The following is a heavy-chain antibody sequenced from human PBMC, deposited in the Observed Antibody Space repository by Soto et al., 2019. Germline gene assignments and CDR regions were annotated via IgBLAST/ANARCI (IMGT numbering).Heavy chain of an antibody. J-gene: IGHJ4*02. D-gene: IGHD3-10*01. V-gene: IGHV1-69*13. CDR1: GDTFSSYA. CDR2: IIPTFGRT. Sequence: ASVKVSCKASGDTFSSYAISWVRQAPGKGLEWMGKIIPTFGRTNYAQKFQGRLTISADDSTSTAYMELRSLRSDDTAVYYCARDLDGSGNYYTDYWSQGTLVTVSS. CDR3: ARDLDGSGNYYTDY.